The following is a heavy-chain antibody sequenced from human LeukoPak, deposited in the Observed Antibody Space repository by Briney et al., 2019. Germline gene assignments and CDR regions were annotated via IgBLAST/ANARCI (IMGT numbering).Heavy chain of an antibody. CDR1: GFTFSSYA. Sequence: GGSLRLSCAASGFTFSSYAMHWVRQAPGKGLELVAVISYDGSNKYYADSVKGRFTISRDNSKNTLYLQMNSLRAEDTAVYYCARGQVYSSSWYPLDYYFDYWGQGTLVTVSS. V-gene: IGHV3-30-3*01. CDR3: ARGQVYSSSWYPLDYYFDY. D-gene: IGHD6-13*01. J-gene: IGHJ4*02. CDR2: ISYDGSNK.